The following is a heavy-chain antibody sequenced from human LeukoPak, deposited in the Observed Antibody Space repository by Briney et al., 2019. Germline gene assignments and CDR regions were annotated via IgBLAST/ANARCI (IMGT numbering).Heavy chain of an antibody. CDR3: AKGGRGSIAQKPDY. Sequence: GGSLRLSCAASGFNFSSYALNWVRQAPGKGLEWVSAISGSGDNTYYADSVKGRFTISRDNSKNTLYMEMNSLRAEDTAVYYCAKGGRGSIAQKPDYGGQGTLVTVSS. V-gene: IGHV3-23*01. D-gene: IGHD6-6*01. CDR2: ISGSGDNT. CDR1: GFNFSSYA. J-gene: IGHJ4*02.